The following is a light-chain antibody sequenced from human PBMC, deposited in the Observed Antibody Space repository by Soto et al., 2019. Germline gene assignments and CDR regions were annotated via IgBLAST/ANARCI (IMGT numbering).Light chain of an antibody. CDR3: LQDHDDSWT. CDR1: QSISSY. CDR2: KAS. V-gene: IGKV1-5*03. J-gene: IGKJ1*01. Sequence: DIQMTQSHSTLSGSLGDGVTITCRASQSISSYLNWYQQIPGKAPNLLIYKASTLDSGVPSRFRGSRSGTEFTLTVSSLQPEDFATYYCLQDHDDSWTFGQGTKVDIK.